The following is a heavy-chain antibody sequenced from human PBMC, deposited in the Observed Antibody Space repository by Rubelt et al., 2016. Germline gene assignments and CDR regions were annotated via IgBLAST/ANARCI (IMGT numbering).Heavy chain of an antibody. J-gene: IGHJ4*02. V-gene: IGHV3-72*01. D-gene: IGHD4-11*01. CDR2: FRKKANSYTT. CDR3: ARVSKHCDYTVDY. CDR1: TGGDHY. Sequence: TGGDHYMDWVRQAPGKGMEWGGRFRKKANSYTTEYAASVKGRLPISRDDSKKYLYLQMNSLKTEDTAGYYCARVSKHCDYTVDYWGQGTLVTVSS.